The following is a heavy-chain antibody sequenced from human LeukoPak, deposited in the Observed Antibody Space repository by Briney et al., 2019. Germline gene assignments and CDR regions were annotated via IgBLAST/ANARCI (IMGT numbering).Heavy chain of an antibody. CDR2: ISSSSTI. CDR1: GFTFSSYS. J-gene: IGHJ3*02. V-gene: IGHV3-48*01. Sequence: PGGSLRLSCAASGFTFSSYSMNWVRQAPGKGLEWVSYISSSSTIYYADSVKGRFTISRDNAKNSLYLQMNSLRAEDTAVYYCARNFESYYEGVDAFDIWGQGTMVTVSS. CDR3: ARNFESYYEGVDAFDI. D-gene: IGHD1-26*01.